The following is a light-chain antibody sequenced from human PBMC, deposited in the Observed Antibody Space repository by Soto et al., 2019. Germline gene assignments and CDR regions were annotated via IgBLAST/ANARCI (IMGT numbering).Light chain of an antibody. Sequence: DVVMTQSPLSLPVTLGQPASISCRSTQSLVHNNGNTYLIWFHQRPGQSPRRLIYKVSIRDSGVPDRFSGSGSGTDFTLKISKVEADDVGVYFCKQGTHWPRTFGQGTKVEIK. CDR3: KQGTHWPRT. CDR1: QSLVHNNGNTY. J-gene: IGKJ1*01. V-gene: IGKV2-30*02. CDR2: KVS.